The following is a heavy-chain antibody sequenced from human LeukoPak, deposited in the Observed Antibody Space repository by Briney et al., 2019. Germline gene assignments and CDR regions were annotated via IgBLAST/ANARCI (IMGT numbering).Heavy chain of an antibody. J-gene: IGHJ4*02. D-gene: IGHD2-2*02. Sequence: SETLSLTCTVSGGSISSGGYYWSWIRQHPGKGLEWIVYIYSSGDTYYNPSLKSRVTISVDTSKNQFSLRLSSVTAADTAVYYCARTPGYCSGTSCYIGYWGQGTLVTVSS. CDR2: IYSSGDT. V-gene: IGHV4-30-4*08. CDR1: GGSISSGGYY. CDR3: ARTPGYCSGTSCYIGY.